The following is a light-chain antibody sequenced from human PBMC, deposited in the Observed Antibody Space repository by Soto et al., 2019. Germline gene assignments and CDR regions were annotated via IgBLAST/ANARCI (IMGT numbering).Light chain of an antibody. CDR2: DVS. CDR3: QQRSDWPIT. V-gene: IGKV3-11*01. CDR1: QSVRRY. Sequence: DIVLTQFPATLSLSPGERATLSCRASQSVRRYLAWYQQKPGQAPRLLIYDVSTRATGIPARFSGSGSGTDFTLTISSLEPEDFAVYSCQQRSDWPITFGQGTRLEIK. J-gene: IGKJ5*01.